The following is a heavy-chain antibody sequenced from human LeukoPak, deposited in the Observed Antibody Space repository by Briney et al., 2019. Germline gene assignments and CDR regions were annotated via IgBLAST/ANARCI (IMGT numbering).Heavy chain of an antibody. J-gene: IGHJ5*02. D-gene: IGHD6-13*01. CDR3: ARGIAVAYDYNWFDP. V-gene: IGHV4-4*07. CDR1: GGSISSYY. Sequence: SETLSLTCSVSGGSISSYYWSWIRQTAGKGLEWIGRINASGSTRFNPSLKSRVTMSVDTSKNQFSLKLSSVAAADTAVYFCARGIAVAYDYNWFDPWGQGTLVTVSS. CDR2: INASGST.